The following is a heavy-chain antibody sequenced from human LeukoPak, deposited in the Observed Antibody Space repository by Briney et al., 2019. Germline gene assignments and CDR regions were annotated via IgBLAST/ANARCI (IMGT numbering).Heavy chain of an antibody. Sequence: ASVKVSCKASGYTFTSYAMHWVRQAPGQRLEWMGWINAGNGNTKYSQEFQGRVTITRDTSISTAYMELSRLRSDDTAVYYCARGEGSANYDSSGYYFGWFDPWGQGTLVTVSS. CDR3: ARGEGSANYDSSGYYFGWFDP. CDR2: INAGNGNT. V-gene: IGHV1-3*01. CDR1: GYTFTSYA. D-gene: IGHD3-22*01. J-gene: IGHJ5*02.